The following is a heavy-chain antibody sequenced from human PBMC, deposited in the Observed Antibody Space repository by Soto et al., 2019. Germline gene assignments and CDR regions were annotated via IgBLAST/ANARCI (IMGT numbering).Heavy chain of an antibody. Sequence: QVQLVESGAEVRKPGSSVKVSCKASGGTFSSYAISWVRQAPGQGLAWMGGIIPIFGTANYAQKFQGRVTITAHDCTRTAYVDQTSLRTEDTAVYYCARADQPQGFDPWGQGTLVAVSA. CDR3: ARADQPQGFDP. D-gene: IGHD2-2*01. CDR2: IIPIFGTA. V-gene: IGHV1-69*01. CDR1: GGTFSSYA. J-gene: IGHJ5*02.